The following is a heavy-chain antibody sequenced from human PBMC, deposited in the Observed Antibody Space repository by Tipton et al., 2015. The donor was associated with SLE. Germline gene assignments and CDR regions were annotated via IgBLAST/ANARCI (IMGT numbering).Heavy chain of an antibody. CDR2: IYYSGST. V-gene: IGHV4-39*07. CDR3: ARDTPYSSSSDY. D-gene: IGHD6-6*01. CDR1: GGSISSSSYY. Sequence: TLSLTCTVSGGSISSSSYYWGWIRQPPGKGLEWIGSIYYSGSTYYNPSLKSRVTMSVDTSKNQFSLKLSSVTAADTAVYYCARDTPYSSSSDYWGQGTLVTVSS. J-gene: IGHJ4*02.